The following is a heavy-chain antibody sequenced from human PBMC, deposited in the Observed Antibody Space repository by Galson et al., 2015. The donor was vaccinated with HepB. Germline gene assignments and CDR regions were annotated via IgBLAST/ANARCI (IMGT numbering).Heavy chain of an antibody. J-gene: IGHJ4*02. Sequence: CAISGDSVFSNTAAWNWFRQSPSRGLEWLGRIYYRSKWNYDYTVSVKSRITINPDTSRNQFSLQLNSVTPDDTAMYYCARQLAYCIGTSCQIYFDYWGQGTLITVSS. CDR1: GDSVFSNTAA. CDR2: IYYRSKWNY. D-gene: IGHD2-2*01. CDR3: ARQLAYCIGTSCQIYFDY. V-gene: IGHV6-1*01.